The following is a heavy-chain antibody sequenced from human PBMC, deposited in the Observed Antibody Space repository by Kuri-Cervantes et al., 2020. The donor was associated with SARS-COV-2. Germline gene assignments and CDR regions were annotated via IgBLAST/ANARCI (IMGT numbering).Heavy chain of an antibody. V-gene: IGHV5-10-1*01. D-gene: IGHD6-6*01. J-gene: IGHJ6*02. CDR1: GYTFTSYW. Sequence: GESLKISCKASGYTFTSYWIGWVRQMPGKGLEWMGRIDPSDSYTNYSPSFQGHVTISADKSISTAYLQWSSLKASDTAMYYCARSIAARRHYYYGMDVWGQGTTVTVSS. CDR2: IDPSDSYT. CDR3: ARSIAARRHYYYGMDV.